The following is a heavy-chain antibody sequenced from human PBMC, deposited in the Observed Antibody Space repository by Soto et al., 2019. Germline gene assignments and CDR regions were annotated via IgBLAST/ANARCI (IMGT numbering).Heavy chain of an antibody. J-gene: IGHJ4*02. CDR2: MNPSGNST. CDR1: GYTFTSYY. Sequence: QVQLVQSGAEVKKPGASVKVSCKASGYTFTSYYIHWVRQAPGQGLEWMGIMNPSGNSTIYAQRFQGRXXMXRXXSTSTVYMELSSLRSEDTAVYYCAREGPMTYYFDYWGQGTLVTVSS. V-gene: IGHV1-46*03. CDR3: AREGPMTYYFDY.